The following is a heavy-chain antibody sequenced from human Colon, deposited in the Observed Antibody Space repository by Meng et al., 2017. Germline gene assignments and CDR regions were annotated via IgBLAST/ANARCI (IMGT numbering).Heavy chain of an antibody. V-gene: IGHV4-39*01. J-gene: IGHJ5*02. CDR1: GASISRGDYF. D-gene: IGHD6-19*01. Sequence: QVQLRESGPALVKPSETLSLNCAVSGASISRGDYFWSWIRQPPGKGLEWIGSIGHSGITYYTPSLKSRVTVSIDTSKSQFSLELTSVTAAGTAVYYCVRSSGWVRTGFDPWGQGTLVTVSS. CDR3: VRSSGWVRTGFDP. CDR2: IGHSGIT.